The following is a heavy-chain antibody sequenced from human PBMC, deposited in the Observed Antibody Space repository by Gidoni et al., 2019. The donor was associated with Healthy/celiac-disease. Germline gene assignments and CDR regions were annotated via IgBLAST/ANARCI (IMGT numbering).Heavy chain of an antibody. J-gene: IGHJ4*02. V-gene: IGHV4-38-2*02. CDR3: ARDIRSYGDYEIVYYFDY. CDR2: IYHSGST. D-gene: IGHD4-17*01. CDR1: GYSISSGYY. Sequence: QVQLQESGPGLVKPSETLSLTCTVSGYSISSGYYWGWIRQPPGKGLEWIGSIYHSGSTYYNPSLKSRVTISVDTSKNQFSLKLSSVTAADTAVYYCARDIRSYGDYEIVYYFDYWGQGTLVTVSS.